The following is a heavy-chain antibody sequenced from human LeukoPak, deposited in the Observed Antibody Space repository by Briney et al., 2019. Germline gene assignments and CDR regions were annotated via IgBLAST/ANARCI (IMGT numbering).Heavy chain of an antibody. CDR2: IRSKAYGGTT. D-gene: IGHD3-22*01. J-gene: IGHJ4*02. V-gene: IGHV3-49*03. CDR1: GFTFGDYA. Sequence: PGGSLRLSCTASGFTFGDYAMSWFRQAPGKGLEWAGFIRSKAYGGTTEYAASVKGRFTISRDDSKSIAYLQMNSLKTEDTAVYYCTRDLATNYYDSSGYPERGIYWGQGTLVTVSS. CDR3: TRDLATNYYDSSGYPERGIY.